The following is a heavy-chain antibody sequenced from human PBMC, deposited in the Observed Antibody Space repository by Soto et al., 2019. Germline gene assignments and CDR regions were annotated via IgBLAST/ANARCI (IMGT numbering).Heavy chain of an antibody. CDR3: ARGDGGNSDDAFDI. CDR2: IYYSGST. CDR1: GGSVSSGSYY. D-gene: IGHD2-21*02. J-gene: IGHJ3*02. V-gene: IGHV4-61*01. Sequence: SETLSLTCTASGGSVSSGSYYWSWIRQPPGKGLEWIGYIYYSGSTNYNPSLKSRVTISVDTSKNQFSLKLSSVTAADTAVYYCARGDGGNSDDAFDIWGQGTMVTVSS.